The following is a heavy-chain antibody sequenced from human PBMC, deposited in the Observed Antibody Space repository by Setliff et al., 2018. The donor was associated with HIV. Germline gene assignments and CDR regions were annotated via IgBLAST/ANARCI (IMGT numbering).Heavy chain of an antibody. D-gene: IGHD6-25*01. CDR2: SSHNGVS. V-gene: IGHV4-34*01. Sequence: SETLSLTCAVYGGPFSDYYWTWIRQAPGKGLEWIGESSHNGVSNFNPSLRSRVTISVDTSKNQFSLKLSSVTAADTAVYYCARLSRIAAVYFQHWGQGTLVTVSS. CDR1: GGPFSDYY. CDR3: ARLSRIAAVYFQH. J-gene: IGHJ1*01.